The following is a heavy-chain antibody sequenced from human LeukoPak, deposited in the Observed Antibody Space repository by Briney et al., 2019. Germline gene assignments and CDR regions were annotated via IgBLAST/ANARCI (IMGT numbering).Heavy chain of an antibody. J-gene: IGHJ4*02. V-gene: IGHV3-53*05. CDR2: IYGGGST. CDR3: ASDSGRYINN. D-gene: IGHD6-19*01. Sequence: GGSLRLSCAASGFTVSSNYMSRVRQAPGKGLEWVSVIYGGGSTYYADSVKGRFTISRDNSKNTLYLQMNSLRAEDTAVYYCASDSGRYINNWGQGTLVTVSS. CDR1: GFTVSSNY.